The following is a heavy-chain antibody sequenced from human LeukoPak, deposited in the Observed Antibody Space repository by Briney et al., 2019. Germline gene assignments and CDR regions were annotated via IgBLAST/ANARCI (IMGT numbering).Heavy chain of an antibody. D-gene: IGHD1-20*01. CDR1: GGSISSYF. Sequence: SETLSLTCTVSGGSISSYFWSWIRQPPGKGLEWIGYIYYSGTTNYNPSLKSRVTISVDTSKNQFSLKLSSVTAADTAVYYCARRSPTSSYNWNDGDAFDIWGQGTMVTVSS. CDR3: ARRSPTSSYNWNDGDAFDI. V-gene: IGHV4-59*08. J-gene: IGHJ3*02. CDR2: IYYSGTT.